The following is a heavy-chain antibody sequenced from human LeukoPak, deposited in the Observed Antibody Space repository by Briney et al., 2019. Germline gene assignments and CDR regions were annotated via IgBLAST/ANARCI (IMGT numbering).Heavy chain of an antibody. V-gene: IGHV3-23*01. CDR3: ARNLPLPLDVTTKSPFDS. Sequence: GGSLRLSCAASGFTFSNYAMTWVRQAPGEGLEWLSTISGSGDGTYYAGSVKGRFTISRDSSKNTLYLQMNGLRAEDTALYYCARNLPLPLDVTTKSPFDSWGQGTLVTVSS. J-gene: IGHJ4*02. CDR2: ISGSGDGT. CDR1: GFTFSNYA. D-gene: IGHD4-11*01.